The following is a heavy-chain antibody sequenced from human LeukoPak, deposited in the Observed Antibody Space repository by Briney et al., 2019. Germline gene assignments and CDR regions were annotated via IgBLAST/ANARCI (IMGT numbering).Heavy chain of an antibody. CDR2: IYTSGST. CDR3: AGQNRWLQGYDY. D-gene: IGHD5-24*01. Sequence: SQTLSLTCTVSGGSISSGSYYWSWIRQPAGKGLEWIGRIYTSGSTNYNPSLKSRVTISVDTSKNQFSLKLSSVTAADTAVYYCAGQNRWLQGYDYWGQGTLVTVSS. CDR1: GGSISSGSYY. V-gene: IGHV4-61*02. J-gene: IGHJ4*02.